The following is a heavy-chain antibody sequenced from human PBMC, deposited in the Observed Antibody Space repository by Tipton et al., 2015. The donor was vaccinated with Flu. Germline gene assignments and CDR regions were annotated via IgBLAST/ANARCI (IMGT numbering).Heavy chain of an antibody. Sequence: TLSLTCTVFGGPIGSSTYYWGWIRQPPGKRLEWIGSLYDSGITYYNPSLKSRVTISLDTSKNQFSLKLISVTAADTAVYYCARSSSAYDYVWGGSYYFDFWGQGTLVTVSS. CDR3: ARSSSAYDYVWGGSYYFDF. J-gene: IGHJ4*02. CDR2: LYDSGIT. D-gene: IGHD3-16*01. V-gene: IGHV4-39*07. CDR1: GGPIGSSTYY.